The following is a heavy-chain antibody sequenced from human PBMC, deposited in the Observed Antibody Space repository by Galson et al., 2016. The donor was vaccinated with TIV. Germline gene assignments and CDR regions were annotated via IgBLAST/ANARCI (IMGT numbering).Heavy chain of an antibody. J-gene: IGHJ4*02. D-gene: IGHD3-3*01. CDR3: ARAPISIFGLATSYYFDY. V-gene: IGHV2-70*17. Sequence: PALVKPTQTLTLTCTFSGFSLSTYGMSVGWIRQPPGKALEWLARIDWDDDKFYNSSLKTRLTISKDISRNQVVLKMTNMDPVDTATYYCARAPISIFGLATSYYFDYWGQGTLVTVSS. CDR1: GFSLSTYGMS. CDR2: IDWDDDK.